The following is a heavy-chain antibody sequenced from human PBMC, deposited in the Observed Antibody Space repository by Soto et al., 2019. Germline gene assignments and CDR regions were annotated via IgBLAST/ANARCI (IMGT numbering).Heavy chain of an antibody. CDR2: IYDNETT. CDR3: ARDRQSEIVAMLASNGMDV. D-gene: IGHD5-12*01. Sequence: QVQLQESGPGLVKPSQTLSLTCTVSGGSINSDDSYWSWLRQPPGRGLEWIGYIYDNETTYYNPPLKSRVTISVATSKNQFALKLNSVTAADTAVYYCARDRQSEIVAMLASNGMDVWGQGTTVIVSS. CDR1: GGSINSDDSY. V-gene: IGHV4-30-4*01. J-gene: IGHJ6*02.